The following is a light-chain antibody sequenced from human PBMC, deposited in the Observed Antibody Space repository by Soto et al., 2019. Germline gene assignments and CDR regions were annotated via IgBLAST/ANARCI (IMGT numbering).Light chain of an antibody. CDR2: GAS. V-gene: IGKV3-20*01. J-gene: IGKJ5*01. CDR3: QHYVSSPST. Sequence: EIVLTQSPGTLSLSPGERATLSCRASQSVSSNFLAWYQQKPGQAPRLLIYGASRRATGIPDRFSGSGSGTDFTLTISRLESEDFALYYCQHYVSSPSTFGQGTRLEI. CDR1: QSVSSNF.